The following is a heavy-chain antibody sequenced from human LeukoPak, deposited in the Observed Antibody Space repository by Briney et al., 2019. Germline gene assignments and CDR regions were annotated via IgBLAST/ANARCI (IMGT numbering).Heavy chain of an antibody. CDR1: GFTVSSNY. D-gene: IGHD3-22*01. J-gene: IGHJ4*02. V-gene: IGHV3-53*01. Sequence: GGSLRLSCAASGFTVSSNYMSWVRQAPGKGLEWVSFFYSGGTTFYADSVKGRFTISRDNSKNTLYLQMNSLRAEDTAVYYCARGRYYYDSSGYRPLDYWGQGTLVTVSS. CDR2: FYSGGTT. CDR3: ARGRYYYDSSGYRPLDY.